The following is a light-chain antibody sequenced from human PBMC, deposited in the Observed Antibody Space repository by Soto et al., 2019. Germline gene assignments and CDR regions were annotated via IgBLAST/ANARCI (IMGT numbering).Light chain of an antibody. CDR3: QQRSNWPVT. V-gene: IGKV3-11*01. CDR2: DAS. CDR1: QSVSSY. Sequence: EIVMTQSPATLSLSPGERATLSCRDSQSVSSYLAWYQQKPGQAPRLLIYDASNRATGIPARFSGSGSGTDFTLTISSLEPEVFAVYYCQQRSNWPVTFGQGTKLEIK. J-gene: IGKJ2*01.